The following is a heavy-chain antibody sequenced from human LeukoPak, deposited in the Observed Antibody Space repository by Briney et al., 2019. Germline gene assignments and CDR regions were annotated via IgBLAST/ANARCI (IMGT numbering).Heavy chain of an antibody. D-gene: IGHD6-19*01. V-gene: IGHV3-21*01. CDR3: ARDRSPSIAVAGTGDY. CDR1: GFTFSSYS. Sequence: GGSLRLSCAASGFTFSSYSMNWVRQAPGKGLEWVSSISSSSSYIYYADSVKGRFTISRDNAKNSLYLQMNSLRAEATAVYYCARDRSPSIAVAGTGDYWGQGTLVTVSS. CDR2: ISSSSSYI. J-gene: IGHJ4*02.